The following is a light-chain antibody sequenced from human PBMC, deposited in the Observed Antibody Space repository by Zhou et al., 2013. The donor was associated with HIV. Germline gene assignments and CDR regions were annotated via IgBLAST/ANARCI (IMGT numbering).Light chain of an antibody. V-gene: IGKV1-12*01. Sequence: DIQMTQSPSSVSASIGDRVTITCRASQDISSWLAWYQQNPGKAPRLLIYGASGLQSGVPSRFSGSGSGTDFTLTISSLQPEDFAIYYCQQYNSLPLTFGGGTKVEIK. CDR3: QQYNSLPLT. J-gene: IGKJ4*01. CDR2: GAS. CDR1: QDISSW.